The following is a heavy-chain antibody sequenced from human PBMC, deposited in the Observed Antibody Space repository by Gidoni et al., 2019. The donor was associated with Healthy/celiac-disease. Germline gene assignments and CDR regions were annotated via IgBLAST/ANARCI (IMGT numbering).Heavy chain of an antibody. CDR2: ISGSGGST. CDR1: GFHFSSYA. D-gene: IGHD2-2*01. CDR3: AKFVVVVPAAIGDQT. J-gene: IGHJ4*02. Sequence: EVQLLESGRGLVQPGGCLRLSCAASGFHFSSYAMSWVRQAPGKGLEWVSAISGSGGSTYCADSVKGRFTISRDNSKNTLYLQMNSLRAEDTAVYYCAKFVVVVPAAIGDQTWGQGTLVTVSS. V-gene: IGHV3-23*01.